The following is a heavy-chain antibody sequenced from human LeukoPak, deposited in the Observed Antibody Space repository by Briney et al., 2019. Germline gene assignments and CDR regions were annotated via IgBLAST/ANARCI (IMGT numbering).Heavy chain of an antibody. J-gene: IGHJ4*02. CDR2: IYYSGST. D-gene: IGHD6-6*01. V-gene: IGHV4-30-4*01. Sequence: SETLSLTCTVSGGSISSGDHYSSWIRQPPGKGLEWIGYIYYSGSTYYNPSLKSRATISVDTSKNQFSLKLSSVTAADTAVYYCARGSWSSSIDYWGQGTLVTVSS. CDR1: GGSISSGDHY. CDR3: ARGSWSSSIDY.